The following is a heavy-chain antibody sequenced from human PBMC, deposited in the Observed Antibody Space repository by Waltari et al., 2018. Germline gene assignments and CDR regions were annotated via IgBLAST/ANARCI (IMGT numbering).Heavy chain of an antibody. CDR1: GFTFSSYA. J-gene: IGHJ4*02. V-gene: IGHV3-23*01. Sequence: EVQLLESGGGLVQPGGSLSLSCAASGFTFSSYAMSGVRQAPGKGLEWVSAISGSGGSTYYADSVKGRFTISRDNSKNTLYLQMNSLRAEDTAVYYCARTGNGHSSGWYSGDYWGQGTLVTVSS. CDR3: ARTGNGHSSGWYSGDY. D-gene: IGHD6-19*01. CDR2: ISGSGGST.